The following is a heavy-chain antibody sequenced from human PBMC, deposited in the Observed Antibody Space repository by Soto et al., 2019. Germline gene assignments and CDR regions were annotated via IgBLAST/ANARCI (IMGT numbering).Heavy chain of an antibody. Sequence: QVQLQQWGAGLLKPSETLSLTCAVYGGSFSGYYWSWIRQPPGKGLEWIGEINHSGSTNYNPSLKSRVTISVDTSKTQFSLKLSSVTAADTAVYYCARDSKYYYARYAFDIWGQGTMVTVSS. J-gene: IGHJ3*02. D-gene: IGHD3-10*01. CDR1: GGSFSGYY. CDR2: INHSGST. V-gene: IGHV4-34*01. CDR3: ARDSKYYYARYAFDI.